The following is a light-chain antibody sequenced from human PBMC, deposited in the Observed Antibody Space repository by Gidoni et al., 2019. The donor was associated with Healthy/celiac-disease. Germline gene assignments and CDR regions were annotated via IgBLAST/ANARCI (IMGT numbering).Light chain of an antibody. Sequence: QSALTQPASVSGSPGQSITISCTGTSGDVGGYNYVSWYQHHPGKAPKLMIYDVSNRPSGVSNRFSGSKSGNTASLTISGLQAEDEADYYCSSYTSSSTSVFGTGTKVTVL. CDR2: DVS. J-gene: IGLJ1*01. CDR3: SSYTSSSTSV. V-gene: IGLV2-14*03. CDR1: SGDVGGYNY.